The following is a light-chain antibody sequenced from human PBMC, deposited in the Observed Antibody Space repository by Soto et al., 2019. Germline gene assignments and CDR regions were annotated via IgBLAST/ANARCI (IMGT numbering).Light chain of an antibody. CDR2: WSS. J-gene: IGKJ1*01. Sequence: DIVMTQSPDSLAVSLGERATINCKSSQSILHSSTDKNFLTWYQQKPGQPPKLLIYWSSTRESGVPDRFSGSGSGTDFTLTISSLQAEDVAVYYCHQYYSAPWTFGQGTKVEIK. CDR1: QSILHSSTDKNF. CDR3: HQYYSAPWT. V-gene: IGKV4-1*01.